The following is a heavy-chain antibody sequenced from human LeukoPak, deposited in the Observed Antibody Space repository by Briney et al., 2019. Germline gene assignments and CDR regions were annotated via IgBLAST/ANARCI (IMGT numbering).Heavy chain of an antibody. J-gene: IGHJ5*02. CDR1: GGSVSSGSYY. CDR2: IYYSGST. CDR3: AREAVVAATKQYNWFDP. V-gene: IGHV4-61*01. Sequence: SETLSLTCTVSGGSVSSGSYYGSWIREPPGKGREWIGCIYYSGSTNDNPSLKSRVTISVDTSKNKFSLKLSSVTAADTAVSYCAREAVVAATKQYNWFDPWGQGTLVTVSS. D-gene: IGHD2-15*01.